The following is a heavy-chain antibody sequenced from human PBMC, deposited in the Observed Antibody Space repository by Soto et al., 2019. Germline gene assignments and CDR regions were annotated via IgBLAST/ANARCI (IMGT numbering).Heavy chain of an antibody. CDR1: GFTFSSYD. CDR3: ARARYNWSRAYYFDY. CDR2: IGTAGDT. Sequence: GGSLRLSCAASGFTFSSYDMHWVRQATGKGLEWVSAIGTAGDTYYPGSVKGRFTISRENAKNSLYLQMNSLRAGDTAVYYCARARYNWSRAYYFDYWGQGTLVTVPQ. J-gene: IGHJ4*02. V-gene: IGHV3-13*01. D-gene: IGHD1-20*01.